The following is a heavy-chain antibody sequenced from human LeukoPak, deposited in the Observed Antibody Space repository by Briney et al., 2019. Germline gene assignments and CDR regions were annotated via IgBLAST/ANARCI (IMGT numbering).Heavy chain of an antibody. D-gene: IGHD3-10*01. V-gene: IGHV4-30-4*01. J-gene: IGHJ4*02. CDR1: SGSISSGDYY. CDR2: FYYSGST. Sequence: SETLSLTCTVSSGSISSGDYYWSWIRQPPGKGLEWIGYFYYSGSTYYNPSLKSRVTISVDTSKNQFSLKLSSVTAADTAVYYCARVPYYYGSGSYFDYWGQGTLVTVSS. CDR3: ARVPYYYGSGSYFDY.